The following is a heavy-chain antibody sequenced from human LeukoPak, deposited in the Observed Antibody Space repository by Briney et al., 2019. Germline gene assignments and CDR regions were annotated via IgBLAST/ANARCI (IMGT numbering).Heavy chain of an antibody. CDR3: ARTRGTHISMAYLDS. D-gene: IGHD2/OR15-2a*01. J-gene: IGHJ4*02. CDR2: VNPYSGDT. CDR1: GYTFTGYN. Sequence: ASVKVSCKASGYTFTGYNMHWVRQAPGQGLEWMGWVNPYSGDTKYAQKFQGRVTMTRVTSITTAYMELSSLRSDDTAVYYCARTRGTHISMAYLDSWGQGTLVTVSS. V-gene: IGHV1-2*02.